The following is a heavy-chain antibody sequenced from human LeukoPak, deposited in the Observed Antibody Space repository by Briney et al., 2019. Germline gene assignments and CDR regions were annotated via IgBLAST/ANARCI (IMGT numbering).Heavy chain of an antibody. CDR2: ITSSSYK. D-gene: IGHD5-24*01. CDR3: TTVRPGRWPLDH. Sequence: GGSLRLSCAASGFTFSSYGMNWVRQAPGKGLEWVSSITSSSYKYYADSVKGRFTISRDNAKNSLYLQMNSLRSEDTAVYYCTTVRPGRWPLDHWGQGTLVTVSS. J-gene: IGHJ4*02. V-gene: IGHV3-21*03. CDR1: GFTFSSYG.